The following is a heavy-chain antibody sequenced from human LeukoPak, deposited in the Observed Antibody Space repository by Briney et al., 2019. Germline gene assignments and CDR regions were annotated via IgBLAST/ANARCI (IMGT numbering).Heavy chain of an antibody. D-gene: IGHD4-17*01. Sequence: GGSLRLPCAASGFTFSSYAMHWVRQAPGKGLEYVSAISSNGGSTYYANSLKGRFTISRDNSKNTLYLQMGSLRAEDMAVYYCARSSHYADFYFDYWGQGTLVTVSS. J-gene: IGHJ4*02. V-gene: IGHV3-64*01. CDR1: GFTFSSYA. CDR2: ISSNGGST. CDR3: ARSSHYADFYFDY.